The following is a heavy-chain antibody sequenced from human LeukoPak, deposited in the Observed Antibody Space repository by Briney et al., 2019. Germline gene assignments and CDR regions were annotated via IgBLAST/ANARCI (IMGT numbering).Heavy chain of an antibody. Sequence: ASVTVSCKASGYTFTSYYMHWVRQAPGQGHEWMGIINPSGGSTSYAQKFQGRVTMTRDTSTSTVYMELSSLRSEDTAVYYCARVYGYCSSTSCPYHFDYWGQGTLVTVSS. CDR2: INPSGGST. CDR1: GYTFTSYY. J-gene: IGHJ4*02. V-gene: IGHV1-46*01. CDR3: ARVYGYCSSTSCPYHFDY. D-gene: IGHD2-2*03.